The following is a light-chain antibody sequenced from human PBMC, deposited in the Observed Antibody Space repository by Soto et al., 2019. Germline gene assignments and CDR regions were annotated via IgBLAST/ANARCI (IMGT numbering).Light chain of an antibody. J-gene: IGKJ5*01. CDR1: QDIGNY. CDR2: DAS. CDR3: QQLNKYPVT. V-gene: IGKV1-9*01. Sequence: IQLTQSPSSLSASVGDRVTISCRASQDIGNYLAWYQQKPGEAPKLLIYDASTLQRGVPLRFVGSGSGTDFTLTISSLQPEDFATYYCQQLNKYPVTFGQGTRLEIK.